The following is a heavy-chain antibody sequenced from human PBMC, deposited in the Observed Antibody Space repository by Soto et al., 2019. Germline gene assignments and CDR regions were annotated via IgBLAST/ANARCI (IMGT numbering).Heavy chain of an antibody. CDR2: IRSKANSYAT. CDR3: TRLGRLYSSSSPRPEDYYYGMDV. D-gene: IGHD6-6*01. Sequence: QPGGSLRLSCAASGFTFSGSAMHWVRQASGKGLEWVGRIRSKANSYATAYAASVKGRFTISRDDSKNTAYLQMNSLKTEDTAVYYCTRLGRLYSSSSPRPEDYYYGMDVWGQGTTVTVSS. CDR1: GFTFSGSA. V-gene: IGHV3-73*01. J-gene: IGHJ6*02.